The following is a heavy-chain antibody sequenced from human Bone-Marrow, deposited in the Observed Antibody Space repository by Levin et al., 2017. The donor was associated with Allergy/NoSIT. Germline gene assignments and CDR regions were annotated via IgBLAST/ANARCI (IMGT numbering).Heavy chain of an antibody. CDR2: ISSDGSIQ. V-gene: IGHV3-30-3*02. J-gene: IGHJ6*02. Sequence: GGSLRLSCAASGFTFNSYAMHWVRQAPGKGLEWVAVISSDGSIQYYADSLKGRFTISRDNSKNTLSLQMTSLTSDDTAVYYCAKDNFADYDGGGLDVWGQGTTVTVSS. D-gene: IGHD4-17*01. CDR1: GFTFNSYA. CDR3: AKDNFADYDGGGLDV.